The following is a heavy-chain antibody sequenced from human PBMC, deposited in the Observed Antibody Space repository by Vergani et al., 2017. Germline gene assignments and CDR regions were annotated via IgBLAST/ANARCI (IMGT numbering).Heavy chain of an antibody. CDR1: GGSISSGSYY. V-gene: IGHV4-61*02. J-gene: IGHJ5*02. Sequence: QVQLQESGPGLVKPSQTLSLTCTVSGGSISSGSYYWSWIRQPAGKGLEWIGRIYTSGSTNYNPSLKSRVTMSVDTSKNQFSLQLSSVTAADTALYYCARDGPVEAAAGGRWFDPWGQGTLVTVSS. D-gene: IGHD6-13*01. CDR2: IYTSGST. CDR3: ARDGPVEAAAGGRWFDP.